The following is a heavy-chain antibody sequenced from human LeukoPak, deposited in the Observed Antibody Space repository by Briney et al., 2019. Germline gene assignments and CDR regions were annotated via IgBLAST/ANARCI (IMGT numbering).Heavy chain of an antibody. CDR3: ARDKVVGATIFDY. CDR2: IKQDGSEI. J-gene: IGHJ4*02. Sequence: PGGSLRLSCAASRFTLSTYWMSWVRQAPGKGLEWVANIKQDGSEIYYVDSVKGRFTISRDNAKNSLYLQMNSLRAEDTAVYYCARDKVVGATIFDYWGQGTLVTVSS. V-gene: IGHV3-7*03. D-gene: IGHD1-26*01. CDR1: RFTLSTYW.